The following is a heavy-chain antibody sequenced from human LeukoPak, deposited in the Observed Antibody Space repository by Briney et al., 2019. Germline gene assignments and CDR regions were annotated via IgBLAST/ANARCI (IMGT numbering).Heavy chain of an antibody. V-gene: IGHV3-74*01. CDR3: ARAVRYSGYGAGPVDY. CDR2: INGDGSRT. J-gene: IGHJ4*02. D-gene: IGHD5-12*01. CDR1: GCTFSSYW. Sequence: GGALRLSCAASGCTFSSYWMHWVRHAPGKGLVWGSRINGDGSRTRYADSVRGRFTISSDNAKNTLYPQMNSLRAEDTAVYYCARAVRYSGYGAGPVDYWGQGTLVSVSS.